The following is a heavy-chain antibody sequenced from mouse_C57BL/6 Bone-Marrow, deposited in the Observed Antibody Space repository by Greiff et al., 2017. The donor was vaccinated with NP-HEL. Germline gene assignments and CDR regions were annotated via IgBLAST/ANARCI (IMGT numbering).Heavy chain of an antibody. CDR3: ARESYGNYETWYFDV. Sequence: ESGPGLVKPSQSLSLTCSVTGYSITSGYYWNWIRQFPGNKLEWMGYISYDGSNNYNPSLKNRISITRDTSKNQFFLKLNSVTTEDTATYYCARESYGNYETWYFDVWGTGTTVTVSS. CDR1: GYSITSGYY. J-gene: IGHJ1*03. D-gene: IGHD2-1*01. CDR2: ISYDGSN. V-gene: IGHV3-6*01.